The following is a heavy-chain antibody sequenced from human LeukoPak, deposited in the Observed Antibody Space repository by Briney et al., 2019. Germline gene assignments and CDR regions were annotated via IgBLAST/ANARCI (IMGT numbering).Heavy chain of an antibody. CDR1: GFTFDDYA. D-gene: IGHD2-2*01. J-gene: IGHJ5*02. CDR3: AKGYCSSTRCSPYNWFDP. CDR2: ISWKGSNR. Sequence: PGGSLRLSCAASGFTFDDYAMHWVRQAPGRGLEWVSGISWKGSNRDYADSVKGRFTISRDNAKNSLYLQMNSLRAEDTALYHCAKGYCSSTRCSPYNWFDPWGQGTLVTVSS. V-gene: IGHV3-9*01.